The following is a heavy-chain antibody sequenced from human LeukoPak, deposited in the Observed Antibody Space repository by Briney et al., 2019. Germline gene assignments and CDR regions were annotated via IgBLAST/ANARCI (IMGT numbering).Heavy chain of an antibody. Sequence: PGGSLRLSCAASGFTFSSYAMHWVRQAPGKGLEWVSAISGSGGSTYYADSVKGRFTISRDNSKNTVYLQMNSLRAEDTAVYYCAKTTIGYSSGRYPGWPVDYWGQGTLVTVSS. CDR3: AKTTIGYSSGRYPGWPVDY. V-gene: IGHV3-23*01. D-gene: IGHD6-19*01. J-gene: IGHJ4*02. CDR1: GFTFSSYA. CDR2: ISGSGGST.